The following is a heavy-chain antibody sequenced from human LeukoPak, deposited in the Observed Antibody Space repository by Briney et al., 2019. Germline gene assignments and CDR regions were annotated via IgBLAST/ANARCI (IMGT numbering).Heavy chain of an antibody. J-gene: IGHJ3*02. CDR3: ARGRAFDI. Sequence: PSETLSLTCAVYGGSFSGYFWSWIRQPPGKGLEWIGEINHSRSTNYNPSLKSRVTISVDTSKNQFSLKLSSVTAADTAVYYCARGRAFDIWGQGTMVTVSS. CDR1: GGSFSGYF. V-gene: IGHV4-34*01. CDR2: INHSRST.